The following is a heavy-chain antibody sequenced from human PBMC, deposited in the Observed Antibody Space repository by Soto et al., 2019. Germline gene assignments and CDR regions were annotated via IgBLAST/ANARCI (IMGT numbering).Heavy chain of an antibody. CDR3: ARQSFVVVVAATSGPLDY. V-gene: IGHV4-39*01. Sequence: QLQLQESCPGLVKPSETLSLTCTVSGGSISSSSYYWGWIRQPPGKGREWIGSIYYSGSTYYNPSLKSRVTRSVYTSTNQFSLVLGSVTAADSAVYYCARQSFVVVVAATSGPLDYWGQGTLVTVSS. CDR1: GGSISSSSYY. J-gene: IGHJ4*02. CDR2: IYYSGST. D-gene: IGHD2-15*01.